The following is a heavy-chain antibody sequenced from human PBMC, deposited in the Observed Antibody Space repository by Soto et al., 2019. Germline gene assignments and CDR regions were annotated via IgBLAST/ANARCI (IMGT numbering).Heavy chain of an antibody. J-gene: IGHJ4*02. CDR3: ARAGSPIFGAILSHWFDY. D-gene: IGHD3-3*01. CDR2: ISSSRAYI. Sequence: GGSLRLSCSGSGFTFSDYSMNWVRQAPGKGLEWVSSISSSRAYIYHADSVKGRFTISRDNAKNSLYLQINSLSAEDTAVYYCARAGSPIFGAILSHWFDYWGQGXLVTVSS. V-gene: IGHV3-21*01. CDR1: GFTFSDYS.